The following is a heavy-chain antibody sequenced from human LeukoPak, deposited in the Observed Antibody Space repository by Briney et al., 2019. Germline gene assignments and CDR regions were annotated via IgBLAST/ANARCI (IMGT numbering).Heavy chain of an antibody. D-gene: IGHD3-22*01. CDR2: INPNSGGT. J-gene: IGHJ4*02. CDR3: ARQYSSGYSYYFDY. CDR1: GYTFTGYY. Sequence: GASVKXSCKASGYTFTGYYIHWVRQAPGQGLEWMGWINPNSGGTNYAQKFQGRVTITRDTSISTAYMELSRLRSDDTAVYYCARQYSSGYSYYFDYWGQGTLVTVSS. V-gene: IGHV1-2*02.